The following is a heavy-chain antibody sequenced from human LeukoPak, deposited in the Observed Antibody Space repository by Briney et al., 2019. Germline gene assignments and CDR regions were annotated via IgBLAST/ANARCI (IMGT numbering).Heavy chain of an antibody. V-gene: IGHV1-2*02. J-gene: IGHJ4*02. CDR2: INLNSGGT. Sequence: AASVKVSCKASGYTFTSYYMHWVRQAPGQGLEWMGWINLNSGGTNYAQKFQGRVTMTRDTSISTAYMELSRLRSDDTAVYYCARGKLYCSSTSCDYWGQGTLVTVSS. D-gene: IGHD2-2*01. CDR3: ARGKLYCSSTSCDY. CDR1: GYTFTSYY.